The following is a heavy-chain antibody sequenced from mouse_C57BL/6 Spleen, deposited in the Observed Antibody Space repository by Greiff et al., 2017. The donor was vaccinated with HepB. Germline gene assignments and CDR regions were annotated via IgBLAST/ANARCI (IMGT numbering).Heavy chain of an antibody. CDR3: AGEDYYGSSYDAMDY. CDR1: GFTFSDYG. D-gene: IGHD1-1*01. V-gene: IGHV5-17*01. Sequence: EVKLVESGGGLVKPGGSLKLSCAASGFTFSDYGMHWVRQAPEKGLEWVAYISSGSSTIYYADTVKGRFTISRDNAKNTLFLQMTSLRSEDTAMYYCAGEDYYGSSYDAMDYWGQGTSVTVSS. J-gene: IGHJ4*01. CDR2: ISSGSSTI.